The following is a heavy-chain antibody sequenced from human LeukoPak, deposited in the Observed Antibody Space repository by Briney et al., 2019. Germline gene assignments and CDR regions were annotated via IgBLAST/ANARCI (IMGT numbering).Heavy chain of an antibody. CDR1: GFTFSIYA. D-gene: IGHD6-19*01. V-gene: IGHV3-23*01. CDR3: ARDSFMGYSSGWRPLDY. CDR2: ISGSGGST. Sequence: GGSLRLSCAASGFTFSIYAMSWVRQAPGKGLEWVSAISGSGGSTYYADSVKGRFTISRDNSKNTLYLQMNSLRAEDTAVYYCARDSFMGYSSGWRPLDYWGQGTLVTVSS. J-gene: IGHJ4*02.